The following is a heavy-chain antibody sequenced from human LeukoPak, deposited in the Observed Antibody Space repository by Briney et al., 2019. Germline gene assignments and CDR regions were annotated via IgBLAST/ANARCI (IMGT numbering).Heavy chain of an antibody. CDR3: ARGGYCSSTSCYSRGWFDP. CDR2: IYPGDSDT. CDR1: GYSFTSYW. Sequence: GGSLKISCKGSGYSFTSYWIGWVRQMPGKGLEWMGIIYPGDSDTRYSPSFQGQVTISADKSISTAYLQWSSLKASDTAMYYCARGGYCSSTSCYSRGWFDPWGQGTLVTVSS. V-gene: IGHV5-51*01. J-gene: IGHJ5*02. D-gene: IGHD2-2*01.